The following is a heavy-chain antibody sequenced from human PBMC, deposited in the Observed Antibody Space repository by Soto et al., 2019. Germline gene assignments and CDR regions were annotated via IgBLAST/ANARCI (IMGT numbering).Heavy chain of an antibody. CDR3: AKSEYCSGTNCYDWFAS. D-gene: IGHD2-2*01. CDR2: IYYRGTT. CDR1: GGSIRSCGYY. Sequence: PSETLSLTCSVSGGSIRSCGYYWSWIRQAPEKGLEWIGYIYYRGTTYYNPSLKSRLTISLDTSKNQFSLTLNSVTAADTAVYYCAKSEYCSGTNCYDWFASWGQGTLVTVSS. J-gene: IGHJ5*01. V-gene: IGHV4-30-4*01.